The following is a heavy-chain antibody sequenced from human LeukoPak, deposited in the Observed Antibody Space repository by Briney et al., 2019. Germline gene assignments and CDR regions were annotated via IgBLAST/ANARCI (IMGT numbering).Heavy chain of an antibody. V-gene: IGHV4-34*01. Sequence: PSETLSLTSAVYGGSFSGYYWSWIRQPPGKGLEWIGEINHRGSTNYNPSLKSRVTISVDTSKNQFSLKLSSVTAADTAVYYCARASCSGGSCYDPNYSYYYMDVWGKGTTVTISS. D-gene: IGHD2-15*01. CDR2: INHRGST. CDR3: ARASCSGGSCYDPNYSYYYMDV. J-gene: IGHJ6*03. CDR1: GGSFSGYY.